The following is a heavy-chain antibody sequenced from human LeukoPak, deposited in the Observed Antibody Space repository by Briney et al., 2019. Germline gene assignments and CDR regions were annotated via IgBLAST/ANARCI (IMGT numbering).Heavy chain of an antibody. V-gene: IGHV4-39*01. J-gene: IGHJ4*02. D-gene: IGHD2-15*01. CDR2: IYYSGST. Sequence: SETLSLTCTVSGGSISSSSYYWAWIRQPPGKGLEWIGSIYYSGSTYYNPSLKSLVPISVDTSKNQFSLKLSSVTAADTAVYYCASAAQTLGYCSGGSCYSSRPFDYWGQGTLVTVSS. CDR1: GGSISSSSYY. CDR3: ASAAQTLGYCSGGSCYSSRPFDY.